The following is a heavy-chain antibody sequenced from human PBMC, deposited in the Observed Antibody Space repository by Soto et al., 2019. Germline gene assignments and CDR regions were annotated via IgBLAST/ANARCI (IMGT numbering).Heavy chain of an antibody. Sequence: ASVKVSCKASGGTFSSYAISWVRQAPGQGLEWMGGIIPIFGTANYAQKFQGRVTITADESTSTAYMELSSLRSEDTAVYYCARDLTRIVVVPAAIGTYGMDVWGQGTTVTVSS. D-gene: IGHD2-2*02. J-gene: IGHJ6*02. CDR1: GGTFSSYA. CDR3: ARDLTRIVVVPAAIGTYGMDV. CDR2: IIPIFGTA. V-gene: IGHV1-69*13.